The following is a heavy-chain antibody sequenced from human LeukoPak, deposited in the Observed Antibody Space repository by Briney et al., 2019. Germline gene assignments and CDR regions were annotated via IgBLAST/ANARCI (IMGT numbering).Heavy chain of an antibody. J-gene: IGHJ4*02. V-gene: IGHV3-30-3*01. Sequence: GGSLRLSCSASGFTFSSYAMHWVRQAPGKGLEWVAVISYDGSNKYYADSVKGRFTISRDNSKNTLYLQMNSLRAEDTAVYYCARGGITMIVVVPFDYWGQGTLVTVSS. CDR3: ARGGITMIVVVPFDY. CDR2: ISYDGSNK. CDR1: GFTFSSYA. D-gene: IGHD3-22*01.